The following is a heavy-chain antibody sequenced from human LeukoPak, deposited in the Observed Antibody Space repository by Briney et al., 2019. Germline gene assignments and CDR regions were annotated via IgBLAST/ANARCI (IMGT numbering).Heavy chain of an antibody. V-gene: IGHV3-11*01. CDR1: GFTFSYYY. CDR3: ARETIVVVPLYYFYGLDV. CDR2: IICSGSTI. D-gene: IGHD2-2*01. Sequence: GGSLRLSCAASGFTFSYYYMSWIRQAPAKVVGWVSYIICSGSTIYYADSVKGRFTVPSDNAKNSLYVQMDSLRAADTAVYSCARETIVVVPLYYFYGLDVSGQGTTVTVSS. J-gene: IGHJ6*02.